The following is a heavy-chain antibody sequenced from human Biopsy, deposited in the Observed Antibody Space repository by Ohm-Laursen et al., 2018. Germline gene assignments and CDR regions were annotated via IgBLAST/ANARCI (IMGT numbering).Heavy chain of an antibody. CDR3: ALAAAQTVTHFDY. Sequence: SLRLSCSASGFTFSNYAKNWVRQAPGKGLQWVSTITGTGSGIGTTTYYADSVKGRFTISRDNSKNTLYLQMNSLRADDTAVYYCALAAAQTVTHFDYWGQGTLVTVSS. CDR2: ITGTGSGIGTTT. D-gene: IGHD4-17*01. V-gene: IGHV3-23*01. CDR1: GFTFSNYA. J-gene: IGHJ4*02.